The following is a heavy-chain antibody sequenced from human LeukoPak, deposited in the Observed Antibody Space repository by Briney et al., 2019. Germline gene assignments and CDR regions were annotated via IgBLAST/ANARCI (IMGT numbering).Heavy chain of an antibody. Sequence: GGSLRLSCSASGFTFSSYSMNWVRQAPEKGLEWVSSISSSSSYIYYADSVKGQFTISRDNAKNSLYLQMNSLRAEDTAVYYCAREFDSSGYYPGENSFDYWGQGTLVTVSS. CDR2: ISSSSSYI. J-gene: IGHJ4*02. D-gene: IGHD3-22*01. V-gene: IGHV3-21*01. CDR3: AREFDSSGYYPGENSFDY. CDR1: GFTFSSYS.